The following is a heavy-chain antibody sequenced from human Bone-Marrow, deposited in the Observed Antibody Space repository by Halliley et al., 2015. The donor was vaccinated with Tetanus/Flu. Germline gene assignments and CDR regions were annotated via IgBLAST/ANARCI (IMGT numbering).Heavy chain of an antibody. CDR3: ARGDGSYTATWFDP. CDR2: VYHTGSN. Sequence: IGYVYHTGSNSYTPSLRSRVTILVDRPKTQFPLKLTSGTAADTAVYYCARGDGSYTATWFDPWGQGTLVTVSA. J-gene: IGHJ5*02. D-gene: IGHD1-26*01. V-gene: IGHV4-30-2*01.